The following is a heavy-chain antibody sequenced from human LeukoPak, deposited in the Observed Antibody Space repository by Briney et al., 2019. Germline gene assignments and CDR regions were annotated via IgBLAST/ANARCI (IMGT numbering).Heavy chain of an antibody. CDR3: ARDPTTVTKGFDI. J-gene: IGHJ3*02. D-gene: IGHD4-17*01. CDR2: ISYIGST. V-gene: IGHV4-59*01. Sequence: SETLSLTCTVSGGSISSYYWTWIRQPPGKGLEWIGYISYIGSTNYNPSLKSRVTISVDTSKNQFSLKLSSVTAADTAVYYCARDPTTVTKGFDIWGQGTVITVSS. CDR1: GGSISSYY.